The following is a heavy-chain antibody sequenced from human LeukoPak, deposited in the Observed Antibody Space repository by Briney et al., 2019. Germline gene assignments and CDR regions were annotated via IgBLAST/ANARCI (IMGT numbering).Heavy chain of an antibody. J-gene: IGHJ4*02. CDR3: AKDIMSDTAALFDY. V-gene: IGHV3-23*01. CDR1: GFTFSSYA. D-gene: IGHD2-21*02. Sequence: GGSLRLSCAASGFTFSSYAMSWVRQARGKGLEWVSAISGSGGRTYYADSVKGRFTISRDNSKNTLYLQMNSLRAEDTAVYYCAKDIMSDTAALFDYWGQGTLVTVSS. CDR2: ISGSGGRT.